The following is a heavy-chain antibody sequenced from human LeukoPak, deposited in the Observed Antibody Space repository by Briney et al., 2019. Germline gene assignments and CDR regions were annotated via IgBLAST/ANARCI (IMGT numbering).Heavy chain of an antibody. J-gene: IGHJ4*02. CDR3: AKDSSTWGNLAGHFDS. CDR2: FYASGTT. D-gene: IGHD6-13*01. Sequence: PSETLSLICTVSGGSIVSHYWNWIRQPAGRGLEWIGRFYASGTTNTSPSLKSRVTMSVDTSKIQFSLKLSSVTAADTAVYYCAKDSSTWGNLAGHFDSWGQGTLVTVSS. CDR1: GGSIVSHY. V-gene: IGHV4-4*07.